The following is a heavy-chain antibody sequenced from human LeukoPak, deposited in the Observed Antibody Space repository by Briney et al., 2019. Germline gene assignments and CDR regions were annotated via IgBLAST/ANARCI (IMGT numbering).Heavy chain of an antibody. CDR1: DYTFRSYG. Sequence: ASVKVSCKASDYTFRSYGISWVRQAPGQGLEWMGWITTYNGNTNYAQKFQGRVTMTTDTSTSTAYMELRSLRSDDTAVYYCARDALLFEYDSKETWGQGTLVTVSS. D-gene: IGHD3-22*01. J-gene: IGHJ4*02. V-gene: IGHV1-18*01. CDR3: ARDALLFEYDSKET. CDR2: ITTYNGNT.